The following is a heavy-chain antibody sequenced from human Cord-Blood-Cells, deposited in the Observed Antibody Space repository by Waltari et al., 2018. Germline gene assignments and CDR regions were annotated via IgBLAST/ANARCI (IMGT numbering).Heavy chain of an antibody. CDR3: ARAGTFDY. V-gene: IGHV1-69*09. CDR2: IIPIIVIA. D-gene: IGHD1-26*01. Sequence: QVPLVQSGAEVKKPGSSVKVSCKASGGTFSSYAISWVRHAPGQGLEWMGRIIPIIVIANYAQKFQGRVTITANKATSTAYMDLSSRRSEDTGVYYCARAGTFDYWGQGTLVTVSS. J-gene: IGHJ4*02. CDR1: GGTFSSYA.